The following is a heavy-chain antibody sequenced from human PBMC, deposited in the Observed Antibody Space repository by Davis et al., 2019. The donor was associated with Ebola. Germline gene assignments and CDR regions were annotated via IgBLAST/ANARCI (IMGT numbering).Heavy chain of an antibody. CDR2: VRSKANFYET. CDR3: TVRFDY. CDR1: GLTFTASA. V-gene: IGHV3-73*01. Sequence: PGGSLRLSCVASGLTFTASAIHWVRQAPGKGLEWVGRVRSKANFYETSYGASVRGRFIISRDDSKKMAYLQMNSLQTGDTAIYYRTVRFDYWGRGTLVTVSS. J-gene: IGHJ4*02.